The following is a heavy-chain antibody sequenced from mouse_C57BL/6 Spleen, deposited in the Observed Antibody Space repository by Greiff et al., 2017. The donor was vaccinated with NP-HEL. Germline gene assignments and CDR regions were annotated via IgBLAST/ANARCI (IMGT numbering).Heavy chain of an antibody. CDR3: ARKTAQATFDY. V-gene: IGHV1-64*01. CDR2: IHPNSGST. J-gene: IGHJ2*01. D-gene: IGHD3-2*02. Sequence: VQLQQSGAELVKPGASVKLSCKASGYTFTSYWMHWVKQRPGQGLEWIGMIHPNSGSTNYNEKFKSKATLTVDKSSSTAYMQLSSLTSEDSAVYYCARKTAQATFDYWGQGTTLTVSS. CDR1: GYTFTSYW.